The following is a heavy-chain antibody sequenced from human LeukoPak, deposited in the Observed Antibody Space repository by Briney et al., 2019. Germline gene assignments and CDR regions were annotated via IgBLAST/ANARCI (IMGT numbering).Heavy chain of an antibody. CDR1: GYSFTTYW. CDR3: ARPSTDWDTTMDY. J-gene: IGHJ4*02. V-gene: IGHV5-51*01. Sequence: GESLKISCKGSGYSFTTYWIGWVRQMPGKGLEWMGIFYPGDSDSAYSPSFQGQVTISADKSISTAYLQWSSLKASDTAMYYCARPSTDWDTTMDYWGQGTLVTVSS. CDR2: FYPGDSDS. D-gene: IGHD5-18*01.